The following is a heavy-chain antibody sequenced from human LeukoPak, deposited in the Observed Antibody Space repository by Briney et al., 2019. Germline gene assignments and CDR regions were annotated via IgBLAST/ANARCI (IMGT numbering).Heavy chain of an antibody. D-gene: IGHD2-15*01. CDR2: ISSSSSYI. V-gene: IGHV3-21*01. Sequence: GGSLRLSCAASGFTFSSYSMDWVRQAPGKGLEWVSSISSSSSYIYYADSVKGRFTISRDNAKISLYLQMNSLRAEDTAVYYCARDRQYCSGGSCYPLFDYWGQGTLVTVSS. CDR3: ARDRQYCSGGSCYPLFDY. J-gene: IGHJ4*02. CDR1: GFTFSSYS.